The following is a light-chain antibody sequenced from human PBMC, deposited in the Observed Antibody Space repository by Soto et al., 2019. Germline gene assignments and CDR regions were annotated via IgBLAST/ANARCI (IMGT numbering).Light chain of an antibody. V-gene: IGLV1-40*01. CDR1: SCNIGAGYD. CDR3: QSYDSGLSGAL. CDR2: GAT. J-gene: IGLJ2*01. Sequence: QSVLTQPPSVSGAPGQRVTISCTGSSCNIGAGYDVHWYQQHPGTAPRLLIYGATHRPSGVPERFSGSRSGSSASLTITGLQAEDESFYHCQSYDSGLSGALFGGGTKLTVL.